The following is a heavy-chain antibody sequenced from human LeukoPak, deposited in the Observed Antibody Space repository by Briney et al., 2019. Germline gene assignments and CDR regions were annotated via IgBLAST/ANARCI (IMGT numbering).Heavy chain of an antibody. J-gene: IGHJ2*01. CDR1: GYTLSNYW. D-gene: IGHD2-15*01. CDR2: IHPSDSDT. V-gene: IGHV5-51*01. CDR3: ARVVVVVSTNWYFDL. Sequence: GESLKISCKGSGYTLSNYWIGWVRRMPGKGLEWMGLIHPSDSDTRYSPSFQGQVTISVDRSISTAYLQWSSLKASDTALYYCARVVVVVSTNWYFDLWGRGTLVTVSS.